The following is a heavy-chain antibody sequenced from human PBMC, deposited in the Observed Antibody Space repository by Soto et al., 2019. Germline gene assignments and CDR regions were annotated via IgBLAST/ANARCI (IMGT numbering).Heavy chain of an antibody. V-gene: IGHV4-4*07. CDR2: IYTSGST. CDR1: GGSISSYY. D-gene: IGHD6-6*01. J-gene: IGHJ4*02. CDR3: AREAYSSSYGPFDY. Sequence: QVQLQESGPGLVKPSETLSLTCTVSGGSISSYYWSWIRQPAGKGLEWIGRIYTSGSTKYNHSLNSRVTMSVDTSKNPFSLMLSSVTGADTAVYYCAREAYSSSYGPFDYWGQGTLVTVSS.